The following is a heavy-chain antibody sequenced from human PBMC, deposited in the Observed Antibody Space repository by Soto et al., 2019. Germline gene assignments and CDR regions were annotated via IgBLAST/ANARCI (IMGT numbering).Heavy chain of an antibody. J-gene: IGHJ5*02. Sequence: ETLSLTCTVSGGSISSYYWSWIRQPAGKGLEWIGRIYTSGSTNYNPSLKSRVTMSVDTSKNQFSLKLSSVTAADTAVYYCARVAGGYCSSTSCYTWWFDPWGQGTLVTVSS. CDR1: GGSISSYY. D-gene: IGHD2-2*02. CDR2: IYTSGST. CDR3: ARVAGGYCSSTSCYTWWFDP. V-gene: IGHV4-4*07.